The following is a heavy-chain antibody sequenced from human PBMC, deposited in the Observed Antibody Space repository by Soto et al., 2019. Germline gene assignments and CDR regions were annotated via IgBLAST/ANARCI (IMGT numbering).Heavy chain of an antibody. CDR3: ARYQNYNPAAMRYYYYYSMHV. CDR2: IIPIFGTA. CDR1: GGTFSSYA. D-gene: IGHD2-2*01. J-gene: IGHJ6*02. Sequence: QVQLVQSGAEVKKPGSSVKVSCKASGGTFSSYAISWVRQAPGQGLEWMGGIIPIFGTANYAQKFQGRVTITADESTSTAYMELSSLRSEDTAVYYCARYQNYNPAAMRYYYYYSMHVWGQGTTVTFSS. V-gene: IGHV1-69*01.